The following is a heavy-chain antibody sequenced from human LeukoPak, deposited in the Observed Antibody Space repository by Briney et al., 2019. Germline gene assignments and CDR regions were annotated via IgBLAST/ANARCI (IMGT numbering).Heavy chain of an antibody. D-gene: IGHD6-13*01. CDR1: GFTFSNYW. Sequence: GGSLRLSCAASGFTFSNYWMSWVRQAPGKGLEWVANIKQDGSEKDYVDSVKGRFTISRDNAKNSLYLQMNSLRAEDTAVYYCARAQGLRYSSSNPDYWGQGTLVTVSS. CDR3: ARAQGLRYSSSNPDY. CDR2: IKQDGSEK. V-gene: IGHV3-7*01. J-gene: IGHJ4*02.